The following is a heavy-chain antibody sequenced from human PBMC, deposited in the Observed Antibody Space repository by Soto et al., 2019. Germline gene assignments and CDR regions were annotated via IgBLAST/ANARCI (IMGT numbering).Heavy chain of an antibody. J-gene: IGHJ1*01. Sequence: EVQLLESGGGLVQPGGSLRLSCAASGFTFSSYAMSWVRQAPGKGLEWVSAISGSGGSTYYAYSVKGRFTIPRDNSKNTMYLPMNSLRPEDTAVYYCTKPPRPIVVVVAAAEEYFQHWCPGSLVSVSS. D-gene: IGHD2-15*01. V-gene: IGHV3-23*01. CDR3: TKPPRPIVVVVAAAEEYFQH. CDR2: ISGSGGST. CDR1: GFTFSSYA.